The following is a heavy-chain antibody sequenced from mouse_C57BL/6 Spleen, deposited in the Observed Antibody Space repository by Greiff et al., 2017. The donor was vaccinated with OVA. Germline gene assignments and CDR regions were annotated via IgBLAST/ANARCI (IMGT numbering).Heavy chain of an antibody. D-gene: IGHD3-2*02. V-gene: IGHV1-55*01. CDR3: EGSSGYGDY. J-gene: IGHJ2*01. CDR1: GYTFTSYW. CDR2: IYPGSGST. Sequence: QVHVKQSGAELVKPGASVKMSCKASGYTFTSYWITWVKQRPGQGLEWIGDIYPGSGSTNYNEKFKSKATLTVDTSSSTAYMQLSSLTSEDSAVYYCEGSSGYGDYWGQGTTLTVSS.